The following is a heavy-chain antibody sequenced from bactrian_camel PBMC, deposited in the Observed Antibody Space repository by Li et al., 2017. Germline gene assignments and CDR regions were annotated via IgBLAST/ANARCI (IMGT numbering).Heavy chain of an antibody. CDR1: EVIDSRP. CDR3: AAAPGWSLSFSSGGYSW. CDR2: IDRYGQT. V-gene: IGHV3S53*01. Sequence: HVQLVESGGGSVQAGGSLRLSCKVSEVIDSRPMGWFRQAPGKQREGVATIDRYGQTNYAESVEGRFTVSRDDAKNALYLQMNRLQPEDTAMYYCAAAPGWSLSFSSGGYSWWGQGTQVTVS. D-gene: IGHD2*01. J-gene: IGHJ4*01.